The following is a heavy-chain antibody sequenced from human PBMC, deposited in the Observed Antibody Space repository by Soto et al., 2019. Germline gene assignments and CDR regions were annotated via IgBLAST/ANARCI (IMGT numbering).Heavy chain of an antibody. CDR2: IYYSGST. CDR3: ARWDMVRGDFDY. J-gene: IGHJ4*02. Sequence: QVQLQESGPGLVKPSETLSLTCTVSGGSISSYYWSWIRQPPGKGLEWIGYIYYSGSTNYNPPLVSRVTISVDTSKNQFPLKLSSVTAADTAVYYCARWDMVRGDFDYWGQGTLVTVSS. V-gene: IGHV4-59*01. CDR1: GGSISSYY. D-gene: IGHD3-10*01.